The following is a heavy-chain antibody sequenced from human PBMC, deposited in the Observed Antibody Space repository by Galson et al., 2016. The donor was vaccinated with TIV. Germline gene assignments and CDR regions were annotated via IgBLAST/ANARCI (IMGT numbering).Heavy chain of an antibody. Sequence: ALRLSYAASGVTFHNAWMSWVRQAPGKGLEWVARLQSNIDDGTTDYASPVGGRFTISRDDSTSTLYLQMNRLNLEDTALYYCTTDPFDQVLWGELNSWGQGTLVTVSS. CDR2: LQSNIDDGTT. CDR3: TTDPFDQVLWGELNS. D-gene: IGHD2-2*01. CDR1: GVTFHNAW. J-gene: IGHJ4*02. V-gene: IGHV3-15*01.